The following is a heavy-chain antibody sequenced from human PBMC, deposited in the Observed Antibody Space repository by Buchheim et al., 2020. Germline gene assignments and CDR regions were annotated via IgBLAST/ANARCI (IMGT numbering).Heavy chain of an antibody. J-gene: IGHJ6*02. CDR2: IYSGGST. D-gene: IGHD4-17*01. Sequence: EVQLVESGGGLVQPGGSLRLSCAASGFTVSSNYMSWVRQAPGKGLEWVSVIYSGGSTYYADSVKGRFTISRDNSKNTLYLQMNSLRAEDTAVYYCARDRSIHGDYDHSPYYYYGMDVWGQGTT. V-gene: IGHV3-66*02. CDR3: ARDRSIHGDYDHSPYYYYGMDV. CDR1: GFTVSSNY.